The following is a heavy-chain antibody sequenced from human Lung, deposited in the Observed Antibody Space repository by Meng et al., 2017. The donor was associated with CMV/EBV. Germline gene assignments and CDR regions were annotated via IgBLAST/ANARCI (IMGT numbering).Heavy chain of an antibody. Sequence: SCAASGFTFSSYAMHWVRQAPGKGLEWVAVISYDGSNKYYADSVKGRFTISRDNSKNTLYLQMTSLRAEDTGVYYCARARLRDGSHYYFDYWGQGTXVTVSS. CDR1: GFTFSSYA. D-gene: IGHD5-24*01. CDR2: ISYDGSNK. J-gene: IGHJ4*02. V-gene: IGHV3-30*04. CDR3: ARARLRDGSHYYFDY.